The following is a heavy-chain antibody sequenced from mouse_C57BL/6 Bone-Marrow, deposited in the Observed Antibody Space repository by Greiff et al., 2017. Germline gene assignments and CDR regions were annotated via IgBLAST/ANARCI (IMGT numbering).Heavy chain of an antibody. CDR1: GYTFTDHT. D-gene: IGHD3-2*02. V-gene: IGHV1-78*01. Sequence: QVQLQQSDAELVKPGASVKISCKVSGYTFTDHTIHWMKQRPEQGLEWIGYIYPRDGSTKYNAKFKGKATLTADKPSSTAYMQLNSLTSVDSAVXVCAREGGQAAFAYWGQGTLVTVSA. J-gene: IGHJ3*01. CDR2: IYPRDGST. CDR3: AREGGQAAFAY.